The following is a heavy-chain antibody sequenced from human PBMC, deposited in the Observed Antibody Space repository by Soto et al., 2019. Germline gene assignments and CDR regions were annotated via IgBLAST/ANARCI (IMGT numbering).Heavy chain of an antibody. CDR1: GFSLSTSGVG. V-gene: IGHV2-5*02. CDR3: AHRVAYGSGGPLFDY. CDR2: IYWDDDK. D-gene: IGHD3-10*01. J-gene: IGHJ4*02. Sequence: QITLKESGPTLVKPTQTLTLTCTFSGFSLSTSGVGVGWIRQPPGKALEWLALIYWDDDKRYSPSLKSRLTITKDTSKNRVVLTMTNMDPVDTATYYCAHRVAYGSGGPLFDYWGQGTLVTVSS.